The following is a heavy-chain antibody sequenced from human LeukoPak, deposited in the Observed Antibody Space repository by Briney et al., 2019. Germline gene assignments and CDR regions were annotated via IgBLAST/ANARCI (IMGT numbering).Heavy chain of an antibody. Sequence: GRSLRLSCAASGFTFSSYGMHWVRQAPGKGLEWVAVISYDGSNKYYADSVKGRFTISRDNSKNTLYLQMNSLRAEDTAVYYCAKDIGDFDYYYGMDVWGQGTTVTVSS. D-gene: IGHD1-26*01. CDR2: ISYDGSNK. CDR1: GFTFSSYG. CDR3: AKDIGDFDYYYGMDV. J-gene: IGHJ6*02. V-gene: IGHV3-30*18.